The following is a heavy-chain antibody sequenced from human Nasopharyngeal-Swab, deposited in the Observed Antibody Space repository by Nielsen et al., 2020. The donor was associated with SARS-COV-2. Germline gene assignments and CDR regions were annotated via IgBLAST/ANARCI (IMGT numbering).Heavy chain of an antibody. D-gene: IGHD1-7*01. CDR1: GYSFNRND. V-gene: IGHV1-8*01. J-gene: IGHJ6*02. Sequence: ASVKVSCKCSGYSFNRNDINWVRQAPGQGLEGMGWMNPKSGEVGYAQKFQDRVTMTTDTSTTTAYMEVRSLRSDDTAVYYCARDGNSNYDYYGMDVWGQGTTVTVSS. CDR2: MNPKSGEV. CDR3: ARDGNSNYDYYGMDV.